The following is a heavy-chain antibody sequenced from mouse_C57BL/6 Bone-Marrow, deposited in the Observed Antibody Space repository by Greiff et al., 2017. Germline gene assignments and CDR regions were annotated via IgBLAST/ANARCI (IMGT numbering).Heavy chain of an antibody. CDR3: ARRATVVATRAWFAY. Sequence: QVQLQQSGAELARPGASVKLSCKASGYTFTSYGISWVKQRTGQGLEWIGEIYPRSGNTYYNEKFKGKATLTADKSSSTAYRGLRSLTSEDSAVDFCARRATVVATRAWFAYWGQGTLVTVSA. V-gene: IGHV1-81*01. J-gene: IGHJ3*01. D-gene: IGHD1-1*01. CDR1: GYTFTSYG. CDR2: IYPRSGNT.